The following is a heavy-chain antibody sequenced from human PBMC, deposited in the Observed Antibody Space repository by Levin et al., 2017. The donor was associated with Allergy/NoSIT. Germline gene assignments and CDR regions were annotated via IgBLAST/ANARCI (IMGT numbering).Heavy chain of an antibody. J-gene: IGHJ3*02. CDR3: ASRFLDTAMVSAFDI. D-gene: IGHD5-18*01. V-gene: IGHV3-11*03. Sequence: LSLPCAASGFTFSDYYMSWIRQAPGKGLEWVSYISSSSSYTNYADSVKGRFTISRDNAKNSLYLQMNSLRAEDTAVYYCASRFLDTAMVSAFDIWGQGTMVTVSS. CDR2: ISSSSSYT. CDR1: GFTFSDYY.